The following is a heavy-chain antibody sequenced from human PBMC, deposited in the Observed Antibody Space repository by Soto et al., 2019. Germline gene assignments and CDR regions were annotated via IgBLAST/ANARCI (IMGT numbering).Heavy chain of an antibody. V-gene: IGHV3-30*18. CDR3: AKDRYSGTYPTDFDY. Sequence: GGSLRLSCAASGFTFSSYAMHWVRQAPGKGLEWVAVISYDGGNEKYTESVKDRFTISRDDSHNVAYLQMSSLRTEDTAMYYCAKDRYSGTYPTDFDYWGQGXLVTVYS. D-gene: IGHD1-26*01. CDR1: GFTFSSYA. J-gene: IGHJ4*02. CDR2: ISYDGGNE.